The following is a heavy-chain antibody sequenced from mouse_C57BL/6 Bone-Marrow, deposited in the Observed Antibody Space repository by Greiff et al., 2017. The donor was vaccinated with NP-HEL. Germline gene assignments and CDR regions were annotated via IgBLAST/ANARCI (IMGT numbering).Heavy chain of an antibody. D-gene: IGHD3-2*02. Sequence: QVQLKQSGPELVKPGASVKISCKASGYSFSSYHIPWVKPRPGQGLERLGWTYPGSGNSPHTENFKGKATQSAVTSSSTAYMQLSSLTSEDSAVYYCARESSGSAWFAYWGGVTLVTVSA. CDR1: GYSFSSYH. CDR2: TYPGSGNS. V-gene: IGHV1-66*01. J-gene: IGHJ3*01. CDR3: ARESSGSAWFAY.